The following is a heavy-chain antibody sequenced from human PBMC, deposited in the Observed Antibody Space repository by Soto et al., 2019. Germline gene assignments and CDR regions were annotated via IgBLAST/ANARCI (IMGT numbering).Heavy chain of an antibody. CDR1: GGTFSTSS. J-gene: IGHJ3*02. CDR3: ARGHEYGGNSDAFDI. Sequence: QVHLVQSGAEVKKPGSSVKVSCKASGGTFSTSSINWLRQAPGQRPEWMGNILPVFGTADYAQKFRDRVTXXAEKSTNTAYMELRSLFSEDAAVYYCARGHEYGGNSDAFDIWGQGTVVTVSS. V-gene: IGHV1-69*14. CDR2: ILPVFGTA. D-gene: IGHD4-17*01.